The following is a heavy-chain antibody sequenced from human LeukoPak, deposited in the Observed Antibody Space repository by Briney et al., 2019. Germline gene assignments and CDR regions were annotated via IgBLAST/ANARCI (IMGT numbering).Heavy chain of an antibody. CDR2: IIPIFGTA. D-gene: IGHD3-10*01. V-gene: IGHV1-69*01. Sequence: ASVKVSCKASGGTFSSYAISWVRQAPGQGLEWMGGIIPIFGTANYAQKFQGRVTITADESTSTAYMELSSLRSEDTAVYYCARPQPSMVRGLSFDCWGQGTLVTVSS. CDR1: GGTFSSYA. J-gene: IGHJ4*02. CDR3: ARPQPSMVRGLSFDC.